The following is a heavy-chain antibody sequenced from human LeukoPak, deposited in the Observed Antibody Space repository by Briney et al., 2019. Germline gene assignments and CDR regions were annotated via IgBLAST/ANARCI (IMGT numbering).Heavy chain of an antibody. CDR3: AKGRQGRRGYIHWFDP. CDR2: ISGSGGST. CDR1: GFTFSSYA. J-gene: IGHJ5*02. V-gene: IGHV3-23*01. Sequence: PGGSLRLSCAASGFTFSSYAMSWVRQAPGKGLEWVSAISGSGGSTYYADSVKGRFTISRDNSKNTLYLQMNSLRAEDTAVYYCAKGRQGRRGYIHWFDPWGQETLVTVSS. D-gene: IGHD5-12*01.